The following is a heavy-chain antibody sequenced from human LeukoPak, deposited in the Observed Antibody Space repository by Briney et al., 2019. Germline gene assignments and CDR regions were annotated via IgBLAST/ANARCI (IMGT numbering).Heavy chain of an antibody. D-gene: IGHD3-10*01. V-gene: IGHV3-9*01. CDR3: AKDYYGSEYYYYMDV. CDR2: ISWNSGSI. J-gene: IGHJ6*03. CDR1: GFTFDDYA. Sequence: GGSLRLSCAASGFTFDDYAMHWVRQAPGKGLEWVSGISWNSGSIRYADSVKGRFTISRDNAKNSLYLQMNSLRAEDTALYYCAKDYYGSEYYYYMDVWGKGTRSPSP.